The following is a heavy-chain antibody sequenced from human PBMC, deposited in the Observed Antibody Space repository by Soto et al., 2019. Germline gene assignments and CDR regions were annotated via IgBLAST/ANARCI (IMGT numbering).Heavy chain of an antibody. Sequence: SETLSLTCAVSGGSISSGSYSWTWIRQPPGKGLEWIGYVYHSGNTHYNPSLKSRVTISVDRSKNQFSLKLSSVTAADTAVYYCARDIGLFRKYFDPWGQGILVTVSS. D-gene: IGHD2-21*01. CDR2: VYHSGNT. J-gene: IGHJ5*02. V-gene: IGHV4-30-2*01. CDR1: GGSISSGSYS. CDR3: ARDIGLFRKYFDP.